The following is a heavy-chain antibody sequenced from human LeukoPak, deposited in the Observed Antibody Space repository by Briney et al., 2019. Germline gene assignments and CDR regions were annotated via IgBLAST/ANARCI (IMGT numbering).Heavy chain of an antibody. Sequence: PGGSLRLSCAASGFTVSSNYMSWVRQAPGKGLEWVSVIYSGGSTYYADSVKGRFTISRDNSKNTLYLQMNSLRAEDTAVYYCARGVVVPAAMGYYYMDVWGKGTTVTVSS. D-gene: IGHD2-2*01. CDR3: ARGVVVPAAMGYYYMDV. CDR1: GFTVSSNY. CDR2: IYSGGST. J-gene: IGHJ6*03. V-gene: IGHV3-53*01.